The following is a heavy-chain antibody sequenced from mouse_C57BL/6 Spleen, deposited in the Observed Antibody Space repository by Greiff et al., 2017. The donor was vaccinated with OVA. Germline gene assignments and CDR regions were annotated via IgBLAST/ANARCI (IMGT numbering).Heavy chain of an antibody. CDR3: ARGDDPAGRFAY. D-gene: IGHD2-3*01. J-gene: IGHJ3*01. V-gene: IGHV1-80*01. CDR2: IYPGDGDT. CDR1: GYAFSSYW. Sequence: VQLQQSGAELVKPGASVKISCKASGYAFSSYWMNWVKQRPGKGLEWIGQIYPGDGDTNYNGKFKGKATLTADKSSSTAYMQLSSLTSEDSAVYFCARGDDPAGRFAYWGQGTLVTVSA.